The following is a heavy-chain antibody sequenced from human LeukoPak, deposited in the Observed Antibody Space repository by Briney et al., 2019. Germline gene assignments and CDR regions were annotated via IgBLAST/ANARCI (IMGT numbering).Heavy chain of an antibody. CDR2: INTDGSST. J-gene: IGHJ4*02. CDR1: GFTFSSYW. V-gene: IGHV3-74*01. Sequence: GGSLRLSCAASGFTFSSYWMHWVRQAPGKGLVWVSRINTDGSSTSYADSVKGRFTISRDNAKNTLYLQMNSLRAEDTAVYYCARENDSVSFDYWGQGTLVTASS. CDR3: ARENDSVSFDY. D-gene: IGHD3-3*01.